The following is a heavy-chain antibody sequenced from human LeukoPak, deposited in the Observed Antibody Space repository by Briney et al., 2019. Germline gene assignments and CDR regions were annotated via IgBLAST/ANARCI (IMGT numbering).Heavy chain of an antibody. CDR1: GVTXINYY. Sequence: ASVKVPCKAFGVTXINYYMYCVRQAPGEGVEWLGIINLIGDSTHYPQKFQDRVTMTRDTSTSTVYMELSNLRSEDTAVYYCARDLDYGEKSEDYWGQGTLVTVSS. CDR3: ARDLDYGEKSEDY. D-gene: IGHD4/OR15-4a*01. J-gene: IGHJ4*02. CDR2: INLIGDST. V-gene: IGHV1-46*01.